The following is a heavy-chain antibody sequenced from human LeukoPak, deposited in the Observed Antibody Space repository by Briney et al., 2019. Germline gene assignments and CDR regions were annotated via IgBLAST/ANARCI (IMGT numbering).Heavy chain of an antibody. J-gene: IGHJ3*02. CDR2: IIPILGIA. D-gene: IGHD6-6*01. Sequence: ASVKVSCKASGGTFSSYTISWVRQAPGQGLEWMGRIIPILGIANYAQKFQGRVTITADKSTSTAYMELSSLRSEDTAVYYCARGTGSSSPFDIWGQGTTVTVSS. V-gene: IGHV1-69*02. CDR1: GGTFSSYT. CDR3: ARGTGSSSPFDI.